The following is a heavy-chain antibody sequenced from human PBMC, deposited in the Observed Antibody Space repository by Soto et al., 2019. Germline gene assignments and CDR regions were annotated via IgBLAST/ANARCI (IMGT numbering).Heavy chain of an antibody. J-gene: IGHJ4*02. V-gene: IGHV4-61*08. CDR3: ARDNGYSYGYTLDH. D-gene: IGHD5-18*01. CDR1: GGSISSGGYH. CDR2: IYYSWST. Sequence: SETLSLTCTVSGGSISSGGYHWSWIRQHPGKGLEWIGYIYYSWSTNYNPSLKSRVTISVDTSKNQFSLKLSSVTAADTAVYYCARDNGYSYGYTLDHWGQGTLVTVSS.